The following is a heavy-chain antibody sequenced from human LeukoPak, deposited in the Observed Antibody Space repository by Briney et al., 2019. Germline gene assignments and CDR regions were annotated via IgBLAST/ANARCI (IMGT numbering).Heavy chain of an antibody. CDR1: GYTFANSW. V-gene: IGHV5-51*01. Sequence: GESLKISCRGFGYTFANSWIGWVRQMPGKGLEWMGIIYPADSDTRYSPSFQGQVTISADKSISTAYLQWNSLKASDTAMYYCARSGYSGYEGDYWGQETLVIVSS. CDR3: ARSGYSGYEGDY. D-gene: IGHD5-12*01. CDR2: IYPADSDT. J-gene: IGHJ4*02.